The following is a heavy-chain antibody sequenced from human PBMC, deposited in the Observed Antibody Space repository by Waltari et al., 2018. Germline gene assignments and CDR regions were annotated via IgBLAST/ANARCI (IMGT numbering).Heavy chain of an antibody. CDR2: INPTLGIA. CDR3: AREVVVVVAATYYYYGMDV. J-gene: IGHJ6*02. CDR1: GGTFSSYA. V-gene: IGHV1-69*10. D-gene: IGHD2-15*01. Sequence: QVQLVQSGAEVKKPGSSVKVSCKASGGTFSSYAISWVRQAPGQGLEWMGGINPTLGIANYAQKFQGRVTITADKSTSTAYMELSSLRSEDTAVYYCAREVVVVVAATYYYYGMDVWGQGTTVTVSS.